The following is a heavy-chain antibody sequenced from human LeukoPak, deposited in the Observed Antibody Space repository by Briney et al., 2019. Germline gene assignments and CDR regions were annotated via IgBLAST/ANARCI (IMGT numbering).Heavy chain of an antibody. CDR1: DGSISSYY. CDR2: IYYSGTT. D-gene: IGHD4-23*01. J-gene: IGHJ4*02. V-gene: IGHV4-59*01. CDR3: ARVGVDYSGNIIKYYFDY. Sequence: SETLSLTCTVSDGSISSYYWSRIGQPPGKGLEWIGYIYYSGTTNYNPSLKSRVIISVDTSKNQFSLKLSPVIAADTAVYYCARVGVDYSGNIIKYYFDYWGQGTLVTVSS.